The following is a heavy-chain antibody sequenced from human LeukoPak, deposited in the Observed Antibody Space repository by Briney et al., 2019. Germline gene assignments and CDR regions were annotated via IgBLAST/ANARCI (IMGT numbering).Heavy chain of an antibody. V-gene: IGHV3-48*01. Sequence: PGGSLRLSCAASGFTFSSYSMNWVRQAPGKGLEWVSYISSSSSTISYADSVKGRFTISRDNAKNSLYLQMNSLRAEDTAVYYCAKDVSSSNWYPRGLNGDYWGQGTLVTVSS. CDR2: ISSSSSTI. CDR3: AKDVSSSNWYPRGLNGDY. CDR1: GFTFSSYS. J-gene: IGHJ4*02. D-gene: IGHD6-13*01.